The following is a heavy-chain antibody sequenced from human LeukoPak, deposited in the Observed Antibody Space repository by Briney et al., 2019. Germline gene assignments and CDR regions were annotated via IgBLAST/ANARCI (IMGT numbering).Heavy chain of an antibody. CDR3: AKSPNRVGATTSDY. CDR1: EFSVGSNY. D-gene: IGHD1-26*01. Sequence: GGSLRLSCAASEFSVGSNYMTWVRQAPGKGLEWVSLIYSGGSTYYADSVKGRFTISRDNSKNTLYLQMNSLRAEDTAVYYCAKSPNRVGATTSDYWGQGTLVTVSS. J-gene: IGHJ4*02. V-gene: IGHV3-66*01. CDR2: IYSGGST.